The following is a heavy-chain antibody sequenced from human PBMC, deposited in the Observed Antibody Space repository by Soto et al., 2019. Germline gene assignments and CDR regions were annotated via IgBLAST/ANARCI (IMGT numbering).Heavy chain of an antibody. CDR3: AKERLWFGELYLSRDY. J-gene: IGHJ4*02. CDR2: ISYDGSNK. Sequence: QVQLVESGGGVVQPGRSLRLSCAASGFTFSSYGMHWVRQAPGKGLEWVAVISYDGSNKYYADSVKGRFTISRDNSKNTLYLQMNSLRAEDTAVYYCAKERLWFGELYLSRDYWGQGTLVTVSS. V-gene: IGHV3-30*18. CDR1: GFTFSSYG. D-gene: IGHD3-10*01.